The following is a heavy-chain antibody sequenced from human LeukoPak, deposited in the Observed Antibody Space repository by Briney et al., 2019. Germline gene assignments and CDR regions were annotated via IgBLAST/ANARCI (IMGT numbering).Heavy chain of an antibody. Sequence: GGSLRLSCAASGFTFSSYAMSWVRQAPGKGLEWVSAISGSGGSTYYADSVKGRFTISRGNSKNTLYLQMNSLRAEDTAVYYCAKALTRITIFGVDKRGFDYWGQGTLVTVSS. CDR2: ISGSGGST. CDR1: GFTFSSYA. J-gene: IGHJ4*02. D-gene: IGHD3-3*01. V-gene: IGHV3-23*01. CDR3: AKALTRITIFGVDKRGFDY.